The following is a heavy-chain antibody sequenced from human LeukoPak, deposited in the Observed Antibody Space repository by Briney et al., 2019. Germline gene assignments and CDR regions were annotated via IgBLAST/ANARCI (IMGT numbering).Heavy chain of an antibody. CDR2: IYHSGST. CDR3: ARGSLLEYGMDV. CDR1: GGSFSGYY. Sequence: SETLSLTCAVYGGSFSGYYWSWIRQPPGKGLEWIGYIYHSGSTYYNPSLKSRVTISVDRSKNQFSLKLSSVTAADTAVYYCARGSLLEYGMDVWGQGTTVTVSS. D-gene: IGHD1-1*01. V-gene: IGHV4-34*01. J-gene: IGHJ6*02.